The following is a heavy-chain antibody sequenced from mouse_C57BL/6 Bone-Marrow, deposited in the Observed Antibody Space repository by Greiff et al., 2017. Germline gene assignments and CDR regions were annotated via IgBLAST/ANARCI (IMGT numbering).Heavy chain of an antibody. CDR2: ILPGSGST. CDR3: ARGLWLHPAYWYFDV. D-gene: IGHD2-2*01. V-gene: IGHV1-9*01. J-gene: IGHJ1*03. CDR1: GYTFTGYW. Sequence: VQLQQSGAELMKPGASVKLSCKATGYTFTGYWIEWVKQRPGHGLEWIGQILPGSGSTNYNEKFKGKATFTADTSSNTAYMQLRSRTTEDSAISYCARGLWLHPAYWYFDVWGTGTTVTVSS.